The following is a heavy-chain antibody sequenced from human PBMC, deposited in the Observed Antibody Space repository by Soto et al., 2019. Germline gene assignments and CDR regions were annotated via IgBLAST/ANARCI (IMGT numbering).Heavy chain of an antibody. J-gene: IGHJ4*02. CDR1: GFTFSNYA. V-gene: IGHV3-30-3*01. D-gene: IGHD6-19*01. CDR3: ARGRSSDWSIEY. Sequence: QVQLVESGGGVVQPGRSLRLSCAASGFTFSNYAMYWVRQAPGKGLEWVAVILYDGTYKYYADSVKGRFTISRDNSKNTLYLQMDSLRAEDTAVYYCARGRSSDWSIEYWGQGTLVTVSS. CDR2: ILYDGTYK.